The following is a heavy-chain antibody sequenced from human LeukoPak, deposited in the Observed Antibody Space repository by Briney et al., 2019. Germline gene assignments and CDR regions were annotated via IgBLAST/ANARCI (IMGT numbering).Heavy chain of an antibody. CDR1: GYSFTSYW. V-gene: IGHV5-51*01. Sequence: GESLKISCKGSGYSFTSYWIGWVRQMPGKGLEWMGIIYPGDSDTRYSPSFQGQVTISADKSISTAYLQWSSLKASDTAMYYCARQLDRGVVTRYYYSGMDVWGQGTTVTVSS. CDR3: ARQLDRGVVTRYYYSGMDV. J-gene: IGHJ6*02. CDR2: IYPGDSDT. D-gene: IGHD3-3*01.